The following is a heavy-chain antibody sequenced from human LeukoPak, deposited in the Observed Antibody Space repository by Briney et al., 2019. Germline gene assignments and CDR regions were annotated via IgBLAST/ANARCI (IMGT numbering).Heavy chain of an antibody. D-gene: IGHD3-22*01. CDR2: ISSSGSTI. J-gene: IGHJ4*02. Sequence: GGSLRLSCAASGFTFSDYYMSWIRQAPGKGLEWVSYISSSGSTIYYADSVKGRFAISRDDSTNTLSLQMTSLRAEDTAIYYCAKDGDYYDSDAYSSFFDYWGQGTLVTVSS. CDR3: AKDGDYYDSDAYSSFFDY. V-gene: IGHV3-11*01. CDR1: GFTFSDYY.